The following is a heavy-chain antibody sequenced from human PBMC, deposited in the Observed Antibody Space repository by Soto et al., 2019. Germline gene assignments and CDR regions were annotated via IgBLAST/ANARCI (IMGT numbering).Heavy chain of an antibody. CDR3: VRDLGYCSGTSCRNRFDP. J-gene: IGHJ5*02. D-gene: IGHD2-2*01. CDR2: ISTFNGNT. CDR1: GYTFANYG. Sequence: QVQLVQSGAEVKKPGASVKVSCETSGYTFANYGISWVRQAPGQGLEWMAWISTFNGNTNYAQKFQGRVTMTTDTSTSTVYMELGSLRADDTAVHYCVRDLGYCSGTSCRNRFDPWGQGTLVTVSS. V-gene: IGHV1-18*01.